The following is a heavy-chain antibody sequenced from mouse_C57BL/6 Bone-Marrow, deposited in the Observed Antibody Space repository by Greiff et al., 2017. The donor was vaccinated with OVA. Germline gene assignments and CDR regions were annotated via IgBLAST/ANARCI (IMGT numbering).Heavy chain of an antibody. CDR2: ISSGSSTI. CDR3: ARRDDGYSLAY. J-gene: IGHJ3*01. V-gene: IGHV5-17*01. Sequence: EVQRVESGGGLVKPGGSLKLSCAASGFTFSDYGMHWVRQAPEKGLEWVAYISSGSSTIYYADTVKGRFTISRDNAKNTLFLQMTSLRSEDTAMYYCARRDDGYSLAYWGQGTLVTVSA. CDR1: GFTFSDYG. D-gene: IGHD2-3*01.